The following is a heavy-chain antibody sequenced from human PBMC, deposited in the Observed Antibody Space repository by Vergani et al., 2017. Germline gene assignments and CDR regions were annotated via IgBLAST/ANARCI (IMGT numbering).Heavy chain of an antibody. J-gene: IGHJ3*02. CDR1: GFTFGDYA. CDR2: IRSKAYGVTT. D-gene: IGHD3-9*01. Sequence: EVQLVESGGGLVQPGRSLRLSCTASGFTFGDYAMSWFRQAPGTGLAWVGFIRSKAYGVTTEYAASVKGRFTISRDDSKSIAYLQMNSLKTEDTAVYYCTRVIGVLRYFDWLFLRGPQPLADQDAFDIWGQGTMVTVSS. CDR3: TRVIGVLRYFDWLFLRGPQPLADQDAFDI. V-gene: IGHV3-49*03.